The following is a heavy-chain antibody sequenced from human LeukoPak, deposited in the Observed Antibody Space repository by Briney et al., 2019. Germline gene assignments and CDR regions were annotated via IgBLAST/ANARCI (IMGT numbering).Heavy chain of an antibody. CDR1: RFILSSYS. J-gene: IGHJ4*02. CDR2: ISSSSSYI. V-gene: IGHV3-21*01. D-gene: IGHD3-22*01. Sequence: PEGSLRLSCVASRFILSSYSMNWVRQAPGKGLECVSSISSSSSYIYYTDSVKGRFTISRDNAKNSLYLQMNSLRAEDTAVYYCARGPDNYYDTPSDCLGQGTLVTVSS. CDR3: ARGPDNYYDTPSDC.